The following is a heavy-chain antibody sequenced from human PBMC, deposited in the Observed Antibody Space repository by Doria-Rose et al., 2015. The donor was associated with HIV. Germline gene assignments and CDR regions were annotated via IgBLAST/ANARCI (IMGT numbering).Heavy chain of an antibody. J-gene: IGHJ4*02. CDR3: ARVGPPIRGSAWWYSDN. CDR1: GDSISNYY. Sequence: QVQLQESGPGLVKPSETLSLTCTVSGDSISNYYWSWIRQPPGKGLEWLGFISHDGNTKYNPTLESRVTISVDTSKTQFSLRLTSVTAADTAMYYCARVGPPIRGSAWWYSDNWGQGTLVTVSP. V-gene: IGHV4-59*01. D-gene: IGHD6-19*01. CDR2: ISHDGNT.